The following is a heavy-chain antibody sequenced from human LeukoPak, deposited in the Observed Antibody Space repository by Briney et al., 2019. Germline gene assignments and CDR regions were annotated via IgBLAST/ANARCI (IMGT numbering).Heavy chain of an antibody. D-gene: IGHD3-3*01. CDR1: GFTFSSYS. V-gene: IGHV3-21*01. J-gene: IGHJ4*02. Sequence: GESLTLSCAASGFTFSSYSMNWVRQPPGKGLEWVGYISNSSSYIYHADSVKGRFTISRDNAKNSLYLQMNSLRAEDTAVYYCARDLNYDFWSGYYPTQYYFDYWGQGTLVTVSS. CDR2: ISNSSSYI. CDR3: ARDLNYDFWSGYYPTQYYFDY.